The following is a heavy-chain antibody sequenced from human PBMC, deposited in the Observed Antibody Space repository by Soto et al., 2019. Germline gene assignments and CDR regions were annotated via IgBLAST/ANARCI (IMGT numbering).Heavy chain of an antibody. Sequence: SVKVSCKASGYTFTGYYMHWVRQAPGQGLEWMGWINPNSGGTNYAQKFQGWVTMTRDTSISTAYMELSRLRSDDTAVYYCARDLVVPAAIPDYYYYGMDVWGQGTTVTVSS. J-gene: IGHJ6*02. V-gene: IGHV1-2*04. CDR3: ARDLVVPAAIPDYYYYGMDV. CDR2: INPNSGGT. CDR1: GYTFTGYY. D-gene: IGHD2-2*01.